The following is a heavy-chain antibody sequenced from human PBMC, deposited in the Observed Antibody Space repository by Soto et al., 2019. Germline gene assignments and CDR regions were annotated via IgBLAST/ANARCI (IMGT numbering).Heavy chain of an antibody. V-gene: IGHV4-39*01. CDR3: ASRYGDSQRGAFDI. J-gene: IGHJ3*02. CDR1: GGSISSSSYY. CDR2: IYYSGST. Sequence: QLQLQESGPGLVKPSETLSLTCTVSGGSISSSSYYWGWIRQPPGKGLEWIGSIYYSGSTYYNPSLKSRVTISVDTSNNQCSLKLSSVTAADTAVYYCASRYGDSQRGAFDIWGQGTMVTVSS. D-gene: IGHD4-17*01.